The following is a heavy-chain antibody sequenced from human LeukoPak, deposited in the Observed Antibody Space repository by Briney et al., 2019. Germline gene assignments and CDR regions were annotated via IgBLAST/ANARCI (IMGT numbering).Heavy chain of an antibody. D-gene: IGHD3-22*01. V-gene: IGHV3-21*01. CDR1: GYTFSSYS. J-gene: IGHJ4*02. CDR3: VRLRRNSDTSGFYYYYDF. Sequence: GGSLRLSCLASGYTFSSYSINWVRQAPGKGLEWVSSISVRSNYIYYADSVRGRFRSSRDDARDSLYLQMNSLRAEDTAVYYCVRLRRNSDTSGFYYYYDFWGQGTLVTVSS. CDR2: ISVRSNYI.